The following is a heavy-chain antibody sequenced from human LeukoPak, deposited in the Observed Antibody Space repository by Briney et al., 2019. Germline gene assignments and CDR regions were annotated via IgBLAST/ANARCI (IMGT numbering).Heavy chain of an antibody. CDR3: ARGLSAIVY. CDR2: INHSGST. CDR1: GGSFSGYY. D-gene: IGHD2-15*01. J-gene: IGHJ4*02. V-gene: IGHV4-34*01. Sequence: SETLSLTCAVYGGSFSGYYWSWIRQPPGKGLEWIGEINHSGSTNYNPSLKSRVTISVDTSKNQFSLKLSSVTAADTAVYYCARGLSAIVYWGQGTLVTVS.